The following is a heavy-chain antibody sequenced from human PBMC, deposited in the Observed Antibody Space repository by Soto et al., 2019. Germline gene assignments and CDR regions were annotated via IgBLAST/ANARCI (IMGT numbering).Heavy chain of an antibody. Sequence: EVQLLESGGGLVQPGGSLRLSCAASGFTFENCGMIWVRQAPGKGLEWVAAIIHPDTTNYADSVKGRFTISRDNSKDTLYLQMNGLRVEDTAIYYCAKGEAVYSSHPWYSWGHGTLVTVSA. D-gene: IGHD3-22*01. J-gene: IGHJ5*01. CDR1: GFTFENCG. V-gene: IGHV3-23*01. CDR3: AKGEAVYSSHPWYS. CDR2: IIHPDTT.